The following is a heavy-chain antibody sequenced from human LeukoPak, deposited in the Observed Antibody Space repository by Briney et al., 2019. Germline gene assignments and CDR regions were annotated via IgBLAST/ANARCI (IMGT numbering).Heavy chain of an antibody. CDR1: GYTFTGYC. CDR2: IDPNSGGT. V-gene: IGHV1-2*02. Sequence: ASVKVSCKASGYTFTGYCMHWVRQAPGQGLEWMGWIDPNSGGTRYAQKFQGRVTMTRDTSISAAYMELSRLTSDDTAVYYCARDSIAAAGPYFDYWGQGTLVTVSS. CDR3: ARDSIAAAGPYFDY. J-gene: IGHJ4*02. D-gene: IGHD6-13*01.